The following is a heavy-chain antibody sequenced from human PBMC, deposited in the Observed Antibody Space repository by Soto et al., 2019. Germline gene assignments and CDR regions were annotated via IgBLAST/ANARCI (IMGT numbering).Heavy chain of an antibody. CDR2: ISGSGGST. CDR3: AKEVSLYYDFWSGQLSGYYYYGMDV. D-gene: IGHD3-3*01. Sequence: GGSLRLSCAASGFTFSSYAMSWVRQAPGKGLEWVSAISGSGGSTYYADSVKGRFTISRDNSKNTLYLQMNSLRAEDTAVYYCAKEVSLYYDFWSGQLSGYYYYGMDVWGQGTTVTVSS. V-gene: IGHV3-23*01. CDR1: GFTFSSYA. J-gene: IGHJ6*02.